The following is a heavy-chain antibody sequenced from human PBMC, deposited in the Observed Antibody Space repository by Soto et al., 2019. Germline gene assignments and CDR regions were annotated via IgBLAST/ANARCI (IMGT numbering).Heavy chain of an antibody. CDR1: GYTFTGYY. V-gene: IGHV1-2*02. J-gene: IGHJ6*02. CDR3: ASPRPDYYDSSGPYYYGMDV. CDR2: INPTNGGT. Sequence: ASVKVSCKASGYTFTGYYINWVRQAPGQGLEWMGWINPTNGGTNYAQKFQGRVTITRDTSASTAYMELSSLRSEDTAVYYCASPRPDYYDSSGPYYYGMDVWGQGTTVTVSS. D-gene: IGHD3-22*01.